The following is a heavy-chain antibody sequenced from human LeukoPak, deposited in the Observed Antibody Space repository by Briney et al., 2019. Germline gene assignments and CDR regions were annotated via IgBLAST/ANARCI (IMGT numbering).Heavy chain of an antibody. CDR2: ISGSGGST. D-gene: IGHD3-22*01. J-gene: IGHJ4*02. CDR1: GFTFSSYG. Sequence: PGGSLRLSCAASGFTFSSYGMSWVRQAPGKGLEWVSAISGSGGSTYYADSVKGRFTISRDNSKNTLYLQMNSLRAEDTAVYYCAKDQRNYYDSSGYYPYWGQGTLVTVSS. V-gene: IGHV3-23*01. CDR3: AKDQRNYYDSSGYYPY.